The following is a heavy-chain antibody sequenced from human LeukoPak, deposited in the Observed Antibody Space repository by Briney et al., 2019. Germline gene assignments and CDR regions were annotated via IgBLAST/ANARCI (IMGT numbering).Heavy chain of an antibody. CDR1: GVSFSSYV. J-gene: IGHJ4*02. CDR2: ISYDGSNK. D-gene: IGHD5-18*01. CDR3: AKCGYSYGIQCYFDY. Sequence: GGSLRLSCAASGVSFSSYVMRWVRQAPGKGLEWVGVISYDGSNKYYADSVKGRFTTSRDNYKNTLYLQMNSLRAEDTAVYYCAKCGYSYGIQCYFDYWGQGTLVTVSS. V-gene: IGHV3-30*18.